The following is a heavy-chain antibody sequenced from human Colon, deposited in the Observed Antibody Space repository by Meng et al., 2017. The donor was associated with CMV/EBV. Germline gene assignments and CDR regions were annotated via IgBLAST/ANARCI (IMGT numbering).Heavy chain of an antibody. D-gene: IGHD1-14*01. J-gene: IGHJ6*02. CDR1: GLTLTTYW. CDR2: IKQPGREK. CDR3: ARDLTTDYNYYYGMDV. Sequence: GESLKISCVASGLTLTTYWMHWVRQAPGKGLEWVATIKQPGREKFYADSVKGRFTISRDNGKNLVFLQMNSLRNEDTGVYYCARDLTTDYNYYYGMDVWGHGTTVTVSS. V-gene: IGHV3-7*01.